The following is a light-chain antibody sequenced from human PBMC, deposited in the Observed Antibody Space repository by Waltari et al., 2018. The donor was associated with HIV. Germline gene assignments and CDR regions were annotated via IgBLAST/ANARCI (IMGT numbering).Light chain of an antibody. CDR1: QSLLDSPNNKNF. Sequence: DIVMTQTPDSLIVSPGERASINCRSNQSLLDSPNNKNFLVWYQQKPGQPPKLLIYWASSRESGVPARFSGSGSVTNFTLTISSLQPEDVATYFFQQYFSTPWTFGQGTKV. CDR3: QQYFSTPWT. V-gene: IGKV4-1*01. J-gene: IGKJ1*01. CDR2: WAS.